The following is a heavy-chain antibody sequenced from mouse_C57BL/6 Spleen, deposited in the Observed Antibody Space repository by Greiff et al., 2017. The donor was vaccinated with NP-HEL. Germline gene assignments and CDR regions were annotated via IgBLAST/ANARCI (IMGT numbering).Heavy chain of an antibody. D-gene: IGHD1-1*01. CDR1: GFTFSSYG. CDR3: ARHPYYGSSYDFDY. Sequence: EVQRVESGGDLVKPGGSLKLSCAASGFTFSSYGMSWVRQTPDKRLEWVATISSGGGYTYYPDSVKGRFTISRDNAKNTLYLQMSSLKSEDTAMYYCARHPYYGSSYDFDYWGQGTTLTVSS. V-gene: IGHV5-6*01. CDR2: ISSGGGYT. J-gene: IGHJ2*01.